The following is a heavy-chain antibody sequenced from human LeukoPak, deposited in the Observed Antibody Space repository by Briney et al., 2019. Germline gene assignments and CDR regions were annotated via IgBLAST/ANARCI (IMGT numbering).Heavy chain of an antibody. CDR2: IYYSGST. CDR1: GGSISSYY. Sequence: SETLSLTCTVSGGSISSYYWSWIRQPPGKGLEWIGYIYYSGSTNYNPSLKSRVTISVDTSKNQFSLKLSSVTAADTAVYYCARDLVAHWDYWGQGTLVTVSS. D-gene: IGHD5-12*01. V-gene: IGHV4-59*12. J-gene: IGHJ4*02. CDR3: ARDLVAHWDY.